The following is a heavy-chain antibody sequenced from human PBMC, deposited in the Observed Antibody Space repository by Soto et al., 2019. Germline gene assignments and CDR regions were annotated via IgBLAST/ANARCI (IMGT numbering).Heavy chain of an antibody. CDR2: IIPMFETV. Sequence: ASVKFSCKASGGTFDNYAVSWVRQAPGQGLEWMGGIIPMFETVNYAQRFQGRLTIAADESTSTAYMELTSLTSADTAIYFCARGLRTGNYGMDVWGQGTTVTVSS. V-gene: IGHV1-69*13. CDR1: GGTFDNYA. J-gene: IGHJ6*02. CDR3: ARGLRTGNYGMDV. D-gene: IGHD2-15*01.